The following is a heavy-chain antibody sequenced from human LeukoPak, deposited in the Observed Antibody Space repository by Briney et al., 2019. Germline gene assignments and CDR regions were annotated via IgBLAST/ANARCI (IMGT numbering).Heavy chain of an antibody. Sequence: GGSLRLSCAASGFTVSSNYMSWVRQAPGKGLEWVSVIYSGGSTYYADSVKGRFTISRDNSKNTLYLQMNSLRAEDTAVYYCARHLGLEWPSDYWGQGTLVTVSS. D-gene: IGHD3-3*01. CDR1: GFTVSSNY. J-gene: IGHJ4*02. CDR2: IYSGGST. CDR3: ARHLGLEWPSDY. V-gene: IGHV3-66*02.